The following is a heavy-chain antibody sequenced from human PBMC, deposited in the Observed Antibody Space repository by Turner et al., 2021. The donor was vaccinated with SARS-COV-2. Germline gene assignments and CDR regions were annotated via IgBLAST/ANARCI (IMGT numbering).Heavy chain of an antibody. J-gene: IGHJ4*02. CDR2: IYTSEGT. CDR1: GGSISSYY. CDR3: ARGGGYSYGALDY. Sequence: QVQLQESGPGLVKPSVTLSLTCTVSGGSISSYYWSWIRQPAGKGLAWIGRIYTSEGTNYNPSLKSRVTMSVDTSKNQFSLKLSSVTAADTAVYYCARGGGYSYGALDYWGQGTLVTVSS. D-gene: IGHD5-18*01. V-gene: IGHV4-4*07.